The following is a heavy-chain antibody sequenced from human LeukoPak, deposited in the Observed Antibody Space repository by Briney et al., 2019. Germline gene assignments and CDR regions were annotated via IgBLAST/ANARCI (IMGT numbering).Heavy chain of an antibody. CDR1: GYTFTSYD. CDR3: ARMAGTSSANWFDP. J-gene: IGHJ5*02. Sequence: ASVKVSCKASGYTFTSYDINWVRQATRQGLEWMGWMSPNSGNTGYAQKFQGRVTMTRNTSISTAYMELSSLSSEDTAVYYCARMAGTSSANWFDPWGQGTLVTVSS. CDR2: MSPNSGNT. D-gene: IGHD5-24*01. V-gene: IGHV1-8*01.